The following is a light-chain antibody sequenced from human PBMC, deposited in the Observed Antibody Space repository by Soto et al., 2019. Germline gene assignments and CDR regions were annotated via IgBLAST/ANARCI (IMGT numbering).Light chain of an antibody. CDR2: EVT. V-gene: IGLV2-8*01. Sequence: QSVLTQPPSASGSPGQSVTISCTGTSSDIGGYNYVSWYQQPPGKAPKLMIYEVTKRPSGVPDRFSGSKSGNTASLTVSGLQAEDEADYYCTSFAGNFNVVFGGGTKFTVL. J-gene: IGLJ2*01. CDR3: TSFAGNFNVV. CDR1: SSDIGGYNY.